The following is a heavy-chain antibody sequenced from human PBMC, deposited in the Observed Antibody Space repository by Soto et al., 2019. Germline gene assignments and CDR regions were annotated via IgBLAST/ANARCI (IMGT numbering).Heavy chain of an antibody. J-gene: IGHJ4*02. D-gene: IGHD2-2*01. Sequence: QLQLQESGPGLVKPSETLSLTCTVSGGSISSSSYYWGWIRQPPGKGLEWIGSSYYSGSTYYNPSLKRRVTISVDTSKNQCSLKLSSVTAADTAVYYCARQPRLYIVVVPAATYFDYWGQGTLVTVSS. CDR3: ARQPRLYIVVVPAATYFDY. CDR1: GGSISSSSYY. V-gene: IGHV4-39*01. CDR2: SYYSGST.